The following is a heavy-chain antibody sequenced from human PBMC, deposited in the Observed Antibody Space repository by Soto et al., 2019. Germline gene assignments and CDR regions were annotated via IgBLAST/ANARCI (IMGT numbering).Heavy chain of an antibody. Sequence: GASVKVSCKASGYTFTSYGIHWVRQAPGQRLEWTGWINAGNGNTKYSEKFQGRVTITRDTSASTAYLELSSLRSEDTAVYYCARDXNDSSAYYHHYYYGMDVWGPGTTVTVSS. CDR2: INAGNGNT. CDR1: GYTFTSYG. D-gene: IGHD3-22*01. V-gene: IGHV1-3*01. J-gene: IGHJ6*02. CDR3: ARDXNDSSAYYHHYYYGMDV.